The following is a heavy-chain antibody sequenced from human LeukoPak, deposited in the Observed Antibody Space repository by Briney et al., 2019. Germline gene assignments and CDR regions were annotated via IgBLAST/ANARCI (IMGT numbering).Heavy chain of an antibody. CDR3: ARDRPGIAVAGPPDY. D-gene: IGHD6-19*01. V-gene: IGHV1-3*01. CDR2: INAGNGNT. CDR1: GYTFTSYA. Sequence: GASVKVSCKASGYTFTSYAMHWVRQAPGQRLEWMGWINAGNGNTKYSQKFQGRVTITRDTSASTAYMELSSLRSEDTAVYHCARDRPGIAVAGPPDYWGQGTLVTVSS. J-gene: IGHJ4*02.